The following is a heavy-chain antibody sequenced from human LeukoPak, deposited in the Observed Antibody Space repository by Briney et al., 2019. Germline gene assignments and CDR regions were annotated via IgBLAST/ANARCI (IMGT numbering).Heavy chain of an antibody. CDR3: ARAELRGYCSSTSCLDKFGP. CDR2: IFPIFGTA. V-gene: IGHV1-69*06. CDR1: GGTFSSYA. J-gene: IGHJ5*02. D-gene: IGHD2-2*01. Sequence: SVKLSCKASGGTFSSYAISWVRHGPGQGNEWMGGIFPIFGTANYAQKFQGRVTITADKSTSTAYMELSSLRSEDTAVYYCARAELRGYCSSTSCLDKFGPWGQGTLVTVSS.